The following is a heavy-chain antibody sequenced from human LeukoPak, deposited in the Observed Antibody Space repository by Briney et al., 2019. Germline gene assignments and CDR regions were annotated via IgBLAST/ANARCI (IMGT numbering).Heavy chain of an antibody. CDR1: GGSISSGDYY. Sequence: SQTLSLTCTVSGGSISSGDYYWSWIRQPPGKGLEWIGYIYYSGSTYYNPSLKSRVTISVDTSKNQFSLKLSSVTAADTAVYYCARSDIVVVPAAMRGGYFDYWGQGTLVTVSS. CDR3: ARSDIVVVPAAMRGGYFDY. J-gene: IGHJ4*02. D-gene: IGHD2-2*01. V-gene: IGHV4-30-4*08. CDR2: IYYSGST.